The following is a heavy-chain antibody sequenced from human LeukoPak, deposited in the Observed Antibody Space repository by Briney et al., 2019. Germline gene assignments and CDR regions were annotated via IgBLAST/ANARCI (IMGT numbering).Heavy chain of an antibody. CDR2: ISTYNGNT. V-gene: IGHV1-18*01. CDR3: ARDHVDYCKLGDY. Sequence: ASVKVSCKAPGYTFTSFGFSWVRQAPGQGLEWMGWISTYNGNTYYAQNLQGRVTMTTDTSTSTAYMELRSLRSDDTAVYYCARDHVDYCKLGDYWGQGTLVTVSS. J-gene: IGHJ4*02. D-gene: IGHD4/OR15-4a*01. CDR1: GYTFTSFG.